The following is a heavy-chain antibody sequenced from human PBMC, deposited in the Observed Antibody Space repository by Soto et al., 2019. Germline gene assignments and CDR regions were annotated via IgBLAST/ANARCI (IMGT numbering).Heavy chain of an antibody. Sequence: GGSLRLSCAASGFTFSDYYMSWIRQAPGKGLEWVSYISSSSSYTNYADSVKGRFTISRDNAKNSLYLQMNSLRAEDTAVYYCARDAGVEASIMGVLPTASKGYYYYYGMDVWGQGTTVTVSS. D-gene: IGHD3-10*01. CDR2: ISSSSSYT. CDR3: ARDAGVEASIMGVLPTASKGYYYYYGMDV. V-gene: IGHV3-11*06. J-gene: IGHJ6*02. CDR1: GFTFSDYY.